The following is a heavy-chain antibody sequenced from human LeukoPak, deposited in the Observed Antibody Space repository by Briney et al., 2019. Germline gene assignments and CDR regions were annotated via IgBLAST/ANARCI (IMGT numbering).Heavy chain of an antibody. D-gene: IGHD1-26*01. J-gene: IGHJ5*02. V-gene: IGHV6-1*01. CDR1: GYSVSSNSVA. CDR2: TYYRYKGYN. Sequence: SQTLSLTCAISGYSVSSNSVAWNRITPSPSRGLEWLRRTYYRYKGYNDYAESIKTLITNNPDTTKNQVSPQLSSVTPEDTAVYYTARGEVEEPGSFDPWGQGTLVTVSS. CDR3: ARGEVEEPGSFDP.